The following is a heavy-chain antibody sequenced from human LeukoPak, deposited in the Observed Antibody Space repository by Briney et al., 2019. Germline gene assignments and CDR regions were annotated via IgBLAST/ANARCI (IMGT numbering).Heavy chain of an antibody. CDR2: INHSGST. CDR1: GGSFSGYY. J-gene: IGHJ4*02. V-gene: IGHV4-34*01. CDR3: ARGTAYYDFWSGLLGDY. Sequence: SETLSLTCAVYGGSFSGYYWSWIRQPPGKGLEWIGEINHSGSTNYNPSLKSRVTISVVTSKNQFSLKLSSVTAADTAVYYCARGTAYYDFWSGLLGDYWGQGTLVTVSS. D-gene: IGHD3-3*01.